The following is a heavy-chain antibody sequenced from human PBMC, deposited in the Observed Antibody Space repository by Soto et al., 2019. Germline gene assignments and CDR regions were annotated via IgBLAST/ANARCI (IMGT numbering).Heavy chain of an antibody. Sequence: EVQLVESGGGLVQPGRSLRLSCAASGFTFDDYAMHWVRQAPGKGLEWVSGISWNSGSIGYADSVKGRFTISRDNAENSLFLQMNSLRAEDTALYYCARGSKDSYPGSRIFDFWGRGTLVTVSS. V-gene: IGHV3-9*01. CDR3: ARGSKDSYPGSRIFDF. CDR2: ISWNSGSI. CDR1: GFTFDDYA. D-gene: IGHD3-10*01. J-gene: IGHJ4*02.